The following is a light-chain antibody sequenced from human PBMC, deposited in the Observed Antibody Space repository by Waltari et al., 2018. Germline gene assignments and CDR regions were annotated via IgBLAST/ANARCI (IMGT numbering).Light chain of an antibody. CDR2: DVS. CDR3: CSYAGSYTDVV. J-gene: IGLJ2*01. V-gene: IGLV2-11*01. Sequence: QSALTQHRSVSGSPGQSDTISCTGISSDVGGYNYVSWYQQHPGKAPKLMIYDVSKRPSGVPHRVSGSKSGNTASLTISGLQAEDETDYDCCSYAGSYTDVVFGGGTKLTVL. CDR1: SSDVGGYNY.